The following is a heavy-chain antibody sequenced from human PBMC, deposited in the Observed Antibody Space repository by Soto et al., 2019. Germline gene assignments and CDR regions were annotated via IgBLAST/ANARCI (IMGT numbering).Heavy chain of an antibody. Sequence: QVQLQQWGAGLLKPSETLSLTCAVYGGSLSGYYWSWIRQPPGKGLEWIGEIKHSGRTNYNPSLKSRVTMSLDTSKNQFSLKLNSVTAADTAVYYCARSGKDEDYWGQGTLVTVSS. CDR3: ARSGKDEDY. V-gene: IGHV4-34*01. CDR1: GGSLSGYY. CDR2: IKHSGRT. J-gene: IGHJ4*02.